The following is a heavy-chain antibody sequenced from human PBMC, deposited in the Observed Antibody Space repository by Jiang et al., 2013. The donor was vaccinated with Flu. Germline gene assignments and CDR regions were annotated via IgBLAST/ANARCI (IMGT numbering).Heavy chain of an antibody. CDR3: ARVKGQQLVRGWFDP. V-gene: IGHV4-34*01. D-gene: IGHD6-13*01. Sequence: LLKPSETLSLTCAVYGGSFSGYYWSWIRQPPGKGLEWIGEINHSGSTNYNPSLKSRVTISVDTSKNQFSLKLSSVTAADTAVYYCARVKGQQLVRGWFDPWGQGTLVTVSS. CDR1: GGSFSGYY. J-gene: IGHJ5*02. CDR2: INHSGST.